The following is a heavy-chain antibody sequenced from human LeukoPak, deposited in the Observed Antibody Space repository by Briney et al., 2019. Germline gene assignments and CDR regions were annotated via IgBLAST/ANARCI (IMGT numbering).Heavy chain of an antibody. J-gene: IGHJ4*02. CDR3: ARDQEAFDY. Sequence: ASVTVSFTASGYSFTSNYIHWVRQAPGQGLEWMGMIYPRDGSTSYAQKFQGRVTVTRDTSTSTVHMELSGLRSEDTAVYYCARDQEAFDYWGQGTLVTVSS. V-gene: IGHV1-46*01. CDR1: GYSFTSNY. CDR2: IYPRDGST.